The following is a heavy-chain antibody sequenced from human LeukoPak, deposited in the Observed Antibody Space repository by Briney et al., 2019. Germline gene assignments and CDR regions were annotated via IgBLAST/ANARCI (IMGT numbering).Heavy chain of an antibody. Sequence: SETLSLTCAVSGYSISSGYYWGWIRQPPGKGLEWIGNIYHSVTYYHPSLKSRVTISVDTSKNQFSLKLRSVTAADTAVYYCARSACSSTDCPNFDIWGQGTLVPVSS. D-gene: IGHD2-2*01. CDR3: ARSACSSTDCPNFDI. CDR1: GYSISSGYY. J-gene: IGHJ3*02. V-gene: IGHV4-38-2*01. CDR2: IYHSVT.